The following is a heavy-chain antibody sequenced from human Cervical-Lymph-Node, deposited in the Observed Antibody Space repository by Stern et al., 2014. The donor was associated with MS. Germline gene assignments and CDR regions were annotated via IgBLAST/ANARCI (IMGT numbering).Heavy chain of an antibody. Sequence: VHLVQSGAEVKKPGASMKVSCKASGYTFTSYGISWVRQAPGQGLEWMGWISAYNGNTNYAQKLQGRVTMTTDTSTSTAYMELRSLRSDDTAVYHCARLSLAAVDPYGMDVWGQGTTVTVSS. D-gene: IGHD6-13*01. V-gene: IGHV1-18*01. CDR2: ISAYNGNT. CDR3: ARLSLAAVDPYGMDV. CDR1: GYTFTSYG. J-gene: IGHJ6*02.